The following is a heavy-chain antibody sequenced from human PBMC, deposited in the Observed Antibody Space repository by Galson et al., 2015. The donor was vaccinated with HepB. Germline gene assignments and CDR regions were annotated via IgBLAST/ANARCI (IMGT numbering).Heavy chain of an antibody. V-gene: IGHV3-49*04. CDR3: TRGYCTGGSCYFGFDY. CDR1: GFTFGDYG. Sequence: SLRLSCATSGFTFGDYGMSWVRQAPGKGLEWVGFIRSKAYGGTTQYAASVKGSFTISRDDSKSIAYLQMNSLKTEDTAVYYCTRGYCTGGSCYFGFDYWGQGTLVTVSS. J-gene: IGHJ4*02. CDR2: IRSKAYGGTT. D-gene: IGHD2-15*01.